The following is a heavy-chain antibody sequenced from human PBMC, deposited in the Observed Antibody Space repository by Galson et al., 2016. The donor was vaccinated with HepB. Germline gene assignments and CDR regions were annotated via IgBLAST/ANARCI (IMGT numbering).Heavy chain of an antibody. J-gene: IGHJ3*02. CDR3: ARHLRVGSGAHRDVFDI. V-gene: IGHV3-53*01. Sequence: SLRLSCAASGFTVSSNYMSWVRQAPGKGLEWVSVVYSSGNTYYAGSVKGRFTISRDNSKFTLYLQMNSLRAEDTAVYYCARHLRVGSGAHRDVFDIWGRGTMVSVSS. CDR2: VYSSGNT. CDR1: GFTVSSNY. D-gene: IGHD4/OR15-4a*01.